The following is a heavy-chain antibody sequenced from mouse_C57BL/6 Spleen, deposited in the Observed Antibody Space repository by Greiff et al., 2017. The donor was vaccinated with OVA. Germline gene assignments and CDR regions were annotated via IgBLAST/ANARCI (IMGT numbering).Heavy chain of an antibody. CDR3: AHYSNLYYAMDY. CDR1: GYAFSSSW. J-gene: IGHJ4*01. V-gene: IGHV1-82*01. Sequence: LVEPGASVKISCKASGYAFSSSWMNWVKQRPGKGLEWIGRIYPGDGDTNYNGKFKGKATLTADKSSSTAYMQLSSLTSEDSAVYFCAHYSNLYYAMDYWGQGTSVTVSS. D-gene: IGHD2-5*01. CDR2: IYPGDGDT.